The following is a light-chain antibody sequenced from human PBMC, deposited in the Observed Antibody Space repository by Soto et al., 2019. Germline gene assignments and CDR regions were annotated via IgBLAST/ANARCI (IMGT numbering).Light chain of an antibody. Sequence: DIQMTQSPSSLSASVGDRVTITCRASQSISRYLNWYQQKPGKAPKLLIYAGSSLQSGVPSRFSGSGSGTDFSLTISSLQPEDFATYYCQQSYNTRTFGQGTKVDI. J-gene: IGKJ1*01. CDR2: AGS. CDR3: QQSYNTRT. CDR1: QSISRY. V-gene: IGKV1-39*01.